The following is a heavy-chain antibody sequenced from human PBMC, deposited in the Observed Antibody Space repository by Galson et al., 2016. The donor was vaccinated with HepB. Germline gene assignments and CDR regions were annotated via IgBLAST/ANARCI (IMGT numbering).Heavy chain of an antibody. V-gene: IGHV3-13*01. CDR2: IGIAGDT. CDR3: VRGNWNYGDF. D-gene: IGHD1-1*01. Sequence: SLRLSCAASGFTFSTCDMHWVRQPTGEGLEWVSAIGIAGDTYYSASVKGRFTISRENAKNSLYLQMNSLRAEDTALYYCVRGNWNYGDFWGQGTLVTVSS. CDR1: GFTFSTCD. J-gene: IGHJ4*02.